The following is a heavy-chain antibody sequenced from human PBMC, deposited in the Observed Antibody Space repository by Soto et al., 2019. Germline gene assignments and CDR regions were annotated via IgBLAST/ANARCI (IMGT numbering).Heavy chain of an antibody. CDR2: INAGNGNT. CDR1: GYTFTSYA. D-gene: IGHD5-18*01. CDR3: ASLRHSPSYYYYYGMDV. J-gene: IGHJ6*02. Sequence: QVQLVQSGAEVKKPGASVKVSCKASGYTFTSYAMHWVRQAPGQRLEWMGWINAGNGNTKYSQKFQGRVTITRDTSASTAYMEQSSLRSEDTAVYYCASLRHSPSYYYYYGMDVWGQGTTVTVSS. V-gene: IGHV1-3*01.